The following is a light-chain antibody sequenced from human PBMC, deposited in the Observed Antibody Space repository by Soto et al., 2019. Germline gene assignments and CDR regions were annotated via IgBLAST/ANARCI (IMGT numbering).Light chain of an antibody. Sequence: SYVMTQPPSVSVAPGQTATITCGGNNIGNQGVHWYQQKPGQAPVLVVYHDTDRPSGIPERFFGSNSGNTATLTTSRVEAGDEADYYCQMWESSSDLVVFGGGTKLTVL. V-gene: IGLV3-21*02. CDR2: HDT. CDR1: NIGNQG. J-gene: IGLJ2*01. CDR3: QMWESSSDLVV.